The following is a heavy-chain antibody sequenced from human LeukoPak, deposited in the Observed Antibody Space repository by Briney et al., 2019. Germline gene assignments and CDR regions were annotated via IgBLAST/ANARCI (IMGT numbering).Heavy chain of an antibody. D-gene: IGHD4-17*01. CDR3: ARTLDYGDYHRYYYYMDV. CDR1: GFTFSDYY. Sequence: GGSLRLSCAASGFTFSDYYMSWIPQAPGKGLECVSYISSSGSTIYYADSVKGRFTISRDNAKNSLHLQMNSLRAEDTAVYYCARTLDYGDYHRYYYYMDVWGKGTTVTVSS. V-gene: IGHV3-11*04. J-gene: IGHJ6*03. CDR2: ISSSGSTI.